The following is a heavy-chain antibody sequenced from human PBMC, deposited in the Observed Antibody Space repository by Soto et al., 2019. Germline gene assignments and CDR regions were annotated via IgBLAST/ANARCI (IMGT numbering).Heavy chain of an antibody. D-gene: IGHD4-17*01. CDR3: AKGTTASGVNWFDP. CDR2: ISYDGSNK. Sequence: GGSLRLSCAASGFTFSSYGMHWVRQAPGKGLEWVAVISYDGSNKYYADSVKGRLTISRDNSKNTLYLQMNSLRAEDTAVYYCAKGTTASGVNWFDPWGQGTLVTVSS. V-gene: IGHV3-30*18. CDR1: GFTFSSYG. J-gene: IGHJ5*02.